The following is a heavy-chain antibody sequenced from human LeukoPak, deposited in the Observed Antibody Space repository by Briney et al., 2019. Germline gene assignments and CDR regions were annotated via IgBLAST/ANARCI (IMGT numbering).Heavy chain of an antibody. Sequence: GGSLRLSCGASGFTSRDYWMHWVRQAPGKGLEWVANIKQDGSEKNYVASVKGRFTISRDNAKNSLYLQMNSLRAEDTALYYCARGRWAPFDCWGQGALVTVSS. V-gene: IGHV3-7*01. J-gene: IGHJ4*02. CDR1: GFTSRDYW. D-gene: IGHD6-13*01. CDR2: IKQDGSEK. CDR3: ARGRWAPFDC.